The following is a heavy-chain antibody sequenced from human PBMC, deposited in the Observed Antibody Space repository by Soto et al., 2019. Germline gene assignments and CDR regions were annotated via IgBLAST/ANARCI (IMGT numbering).Heavy chain of an antibody. CDR1: GYTFTSYD. CDR2: MNPNSGNT. CDR3: AREAYYDFWSGYAFDI. V-gene: IGHV1-8*01. J-gene: IGHJ3*02. Sequence: ASVKVSCKASGYTFTSYDINWVRQATGQGLEWMGWMNPNSGNTGYAQKFQGRVTMTRNTSISTAYMELGSLGSEDTAVYYCAREAYYDFWSGYAFDIWGQGTMVTVSS. D-gene: IGHD3-3*01.